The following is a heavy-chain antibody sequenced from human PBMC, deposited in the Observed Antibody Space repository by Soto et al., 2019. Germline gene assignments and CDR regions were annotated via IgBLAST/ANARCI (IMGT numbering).Heavy chain of an antibody. CDR2: ISYDGSNK. V-gene: IGHV3-30*18. CDR3: AKDGSGSSDY. J-gene: IGHJ4*02. D-gene: IGHD3-10*01. Sequence: QVQLVESGGGVVQPGRSLRLSCAAPGFTFSSYGMHWVRQAPGKGLEWVAVISYDGSNKYYADSVKGRFTISRDNSKNTLYLQMNSLRAEDTAVYYCAKDGSGSSDYWGQGTLVTVSS. CDR1: GFTFSSYG.